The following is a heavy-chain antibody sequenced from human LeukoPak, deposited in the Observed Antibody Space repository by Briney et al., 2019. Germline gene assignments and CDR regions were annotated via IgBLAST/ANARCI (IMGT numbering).Heavy chain of an antibody. Sequence: GGSLRLSCAASGFTFRTYSMNWVRQAPGKGLEWVSTISSHSIYIYYADSVKGRFTISRDNAKNSLYLQMNSLRAEDTALYYCAKDPKANIVVVPAASYFDYWGQGTLVTVSS. CDR1: GFTFRTYS. J-gene: IGHJ4*02. CDR3: AKDPKANIVVVPAASYFDY. CDR2: ISSHSIYI. V-gene: IGHV3-21*04. D-gene: IGHD2-2*01.